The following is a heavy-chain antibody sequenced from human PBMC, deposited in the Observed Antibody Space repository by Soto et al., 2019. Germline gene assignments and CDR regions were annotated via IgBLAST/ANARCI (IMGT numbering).Heavy chain of an antibody. CDR1: GLTISNYG. Sequence: QVQLLESGGGVVQPGRSLRLSCAASGLTISNYGMHWVRQAPGKGLEWVAVISHDGSNKYYADSVKGRFTISRDNSKNTLYLQMNSLRAEDTAVYYCAKGGSWSGHNWGQGTLVTVSS. CDR3: AKGGSWSGHN. CDR2: ISHDGSNK. J-gene: IGHJ4*02. D-gene: IGHD3-3*01. V-gene: IGHV3-30*18.